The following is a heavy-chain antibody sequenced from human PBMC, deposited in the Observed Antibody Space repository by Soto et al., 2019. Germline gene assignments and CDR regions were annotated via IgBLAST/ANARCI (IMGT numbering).Heavy chain of an antibody. CDR3: ARKLEGSVRLVEWFSYMRFDP. CDR2: INFQGTT. CDR1: GDSLTDYS. J-gene: IGHJ5*02. D-gene: IGHD3-3*01. Sequence: PSETLSLTCDVRGDSLTDYSWSWLRQPPGKGLEWIGEINFQGTTNYHPSLRTRVSMSVDTSKSQISLNMSSVTAADTALYFCARKLEGSVRLVEWFSYMRFDPWGPGTLVTVSS. V-gene: IGHV4-34*01.